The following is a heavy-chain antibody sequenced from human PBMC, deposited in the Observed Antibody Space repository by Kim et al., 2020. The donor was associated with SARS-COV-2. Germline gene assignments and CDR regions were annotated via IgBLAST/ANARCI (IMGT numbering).Heavy chain of an antibody. D-gene: IGHD3-10*01. J-gene: IGHJ4*02. CDR3: ARSKYYGSGSCPAY. Sequence: ASVKVSCKASGYTFTTYYIHWARQAPGQGLECVGIVNTDGGSTSYAQKFQGRVTMTRDRSTSTVYMDMSRLTSEDTAVYYCARSKYYGSGSCPAYWGQGTRVTVSS. CDR2: VNTDGGST. V-gene: IGHV1-46*01. CDR1: GYTFTTYY.